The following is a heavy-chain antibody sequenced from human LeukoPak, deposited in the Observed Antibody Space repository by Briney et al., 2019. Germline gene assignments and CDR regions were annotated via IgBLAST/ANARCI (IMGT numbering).Heavy chain of an antibody. CDR1: GFTFNNYY. Sequence: GESLGVSCAASGFTFNNYYMNWVRQAPGKGLEWVSSISSSSNHIYYADSLKGRFTISRDNAKNSLYLQMNSLRAEDTAVYYCARVSYADGGYFDYWGPGSLGSVSS. J-gene: IGHJ4*02. CDR2: ISSSSNHI. D-gene: IGHD3-16*01. V-gene: IGHV3-21*01. CDR3: ARVSYADGGYFDY.